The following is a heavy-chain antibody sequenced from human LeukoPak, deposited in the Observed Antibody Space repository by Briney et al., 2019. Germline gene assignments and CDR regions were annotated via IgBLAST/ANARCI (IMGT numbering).Heavy chain of an antibody. J-gene: IGHJ4*02. CDR3: ASAEEWLASDF. V-gene: IGHV4-4*09. D-gene: IGHD6-19*01. CDR2: FYNSGST. Sequence: PSETLFLTCTVSGGSVSTYYWGWIRQPPGMGLEWIGSFYNSGSTNYNPSLKSRVTISVDTSKNQVSLTLTSLTAADTAGYFCASAEEWLASDFWGQGALVTVSS. CDR1: GGSVSTYY.